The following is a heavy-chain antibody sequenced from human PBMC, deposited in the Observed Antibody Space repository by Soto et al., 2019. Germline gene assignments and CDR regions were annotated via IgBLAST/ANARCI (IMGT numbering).Heavy chain of an antibody. CDR2: IIPIFGTA. D-gene: IGHD4-17*01. CDR3: AQTVTKNYYNGMDV. J-gene: IGHJ6*02. Sequence: QVQLVQSGAEVKKPGSSVKVSCKASGGTFSSYAISWVRQAPGQGLEWMGGIIPIFGTADYAQKFQGRVTITADESTSTGYMEVSSLRSEDTAVYYCAQTVTKNYYNGMDVWGQGTTVTVSS. V-gene: IGHV1-69*12. CDR1: GGTFSSYA.